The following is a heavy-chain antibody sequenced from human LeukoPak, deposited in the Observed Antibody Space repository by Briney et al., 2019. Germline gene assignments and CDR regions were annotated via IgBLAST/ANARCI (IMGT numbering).Heavy chain of an antibody. J-gene: IGHJ5*02. V-gene: IGHV1-69*05. Sequence: SVKVSCKTSGGTFNNSAISWVRQAPGQGLEWLGGIMPLIGTAGYAQKFQGRVTITKDESTRTVYLELTSLTSDDTAVYYCARDVHGDYGSGWFDPWGQGTLVSVSS. CDR1: GGTFNNSA. CDR2: IMPLIGTA. D-gene: IGHD4-17*01. CDR3: ARDVHGDYGSGWFDP.